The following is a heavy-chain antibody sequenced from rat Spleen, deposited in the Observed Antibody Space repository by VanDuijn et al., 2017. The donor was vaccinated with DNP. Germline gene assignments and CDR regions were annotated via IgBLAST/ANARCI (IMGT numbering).Heavy chain of an antibody. J-gene: IGHJ1*01. CDR2: INTGSGGT. Sequence: QVQLQQSGAELAKPGSSVMISCRASGYTFTTYYIGWIKQTTRQGLEYIGYINTGSGGTNYNEKFKGKATLTVGKSSSTAFMQLSSLTPDDSAVYYGPRATRGGVFPSYYWYFDFWGPGTMVTVSS. V-gene: IGHV1-43*01. D-gene: IGHD1-4*01. CDR1: GYTFTTYY. CDR3: PRATRGGVFPSYYWYFDF.